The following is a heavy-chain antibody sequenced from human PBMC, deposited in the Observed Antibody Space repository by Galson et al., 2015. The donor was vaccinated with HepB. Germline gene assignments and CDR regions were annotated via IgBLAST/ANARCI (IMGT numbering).Heavy chain of an antibody. Sequence: SVKVSCKASGDTFNTYTITWVRQAPGQGLEWMGRIIPILGLPRYAQKFQGRLTIIADKSTRTAYMELSSLTSEDTDVYYCAREVGRYYGSGSPGYFDYWGQGTLVSVSS. J-gene: IGHJ4*02. CDR2: IIPILGLP. CDR1: GDTFNTYT. D-gene: IGHD3-10*01. V-gene: IGHV1-69*04. CDR3: AREVGRYYGSGSPGYFDY.